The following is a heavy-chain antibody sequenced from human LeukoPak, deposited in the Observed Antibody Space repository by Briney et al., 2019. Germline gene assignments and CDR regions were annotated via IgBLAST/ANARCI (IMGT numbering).Heavy chain of an antibody. D-gene: IGHD6-19*01. CDR3: TRASVAGRRFDY. J-gene: IGHJ4*02. Sequence: ASVKVSCKASGYTFTSYYMHWVRQAPGQGLEWMGIINASGGSTTYAQKFQGRVTMTRDTSTGTVYMELSSLRSEDTAVYYCTRASVAGRRFDYWGQGTLVTVSS. V-gene: IGHV1-46*03. CDR2: INASGGST. CDR1: GYTFTSYY.